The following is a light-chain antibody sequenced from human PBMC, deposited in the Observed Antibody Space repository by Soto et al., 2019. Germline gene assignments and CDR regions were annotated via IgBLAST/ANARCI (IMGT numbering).Light chain of an antibody. Sequence: EIVMTQSPATLSVSPGERATLSCRASQSVSSNLAWYQQKPGQAPRLLIYGASTRATGIPARFSGSGSGTEFTLTISSLQSEDFAVYYCQQAWTSGQGTKVDVK. CDR2: GAS. CDR3: QQAWT. CDR1: QSVSSN. V-gene: IGKV3-15*01. J-gene: IGKJ1*01.